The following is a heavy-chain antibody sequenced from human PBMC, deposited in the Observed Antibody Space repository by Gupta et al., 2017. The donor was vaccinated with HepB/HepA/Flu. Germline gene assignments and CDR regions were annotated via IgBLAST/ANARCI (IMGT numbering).Heavy chain of an antibody. Sequence: EVQLVQSGAEVKKPGATVKISCKVSGYTFTDYYMHWVQPAPGKGLEWMGLVDPEDGETIYAEKFQGRVTITADTSTDTAYMELSSLRSEDTAVYYCAKIGSLDGANILAFDIWGQGTMVTVSS. D-gene: IGHD1-26*01. V-gene: IGHV1-69-2*01. CDR1: GYTFTDYY. CDR2: VDPEDGET. CDR3: AKIGSLDGANILAFDI. J-gene: IGHJ3*02.